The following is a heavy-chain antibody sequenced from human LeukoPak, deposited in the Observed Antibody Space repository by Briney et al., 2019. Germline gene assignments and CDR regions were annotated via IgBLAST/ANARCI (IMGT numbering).Heavy chain of an antibody. V-gene: IGHV1-18*01. CDR3: ARDLNTYADYAPMDV. J-gene: IGHJ6*03. CDR1: GYSFTSYG. D-gene: IGHD4-17*01. Sequence: ASVKVSCKGSGYSFTSYGISWVRQAPGQGLEWMGWISAYDGNTNFAQKLQGRVTMTTDTSTSTAYMELRSLRSDDTAVYYCARDLNTYADYAPMDVWGKGTTVTISS. CDR2: ISAYDGNT.